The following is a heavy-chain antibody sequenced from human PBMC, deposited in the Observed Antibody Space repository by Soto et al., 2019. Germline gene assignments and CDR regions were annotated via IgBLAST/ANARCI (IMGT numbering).Heavy chain of an antibody. D-gene: IGHD2-2*02. V-gene: IGHV4-39*01. J-gene: IGHJ4*02. CDR2: IYYSGST. CDR1: GGSISSSSYY. Sequence: SETLSLTCTVSGGSISSSSYYWGWIRQPPGKGLEWIGSIYYSGSTYYNPSLKSRVTISVDTSKNQFSLKLSSVTAADTAVYYCARHVDCSSTSCYTIDYWGQGTLVTVSS. CDR3: ARHVDCSSTSCYTIDY.